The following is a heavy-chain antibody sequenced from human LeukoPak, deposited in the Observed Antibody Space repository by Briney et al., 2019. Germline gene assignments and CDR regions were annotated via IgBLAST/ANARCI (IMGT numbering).Heavy chain of an antibody. J-gene: IGHJ4*02. Sequence: PSETLSLTCTVSGGSISSSTYYWGWIRQPPGKGLEWIGSIYYSGSTYYNPSLKSRVTISVDASKNQFSLKLSSVTAADTAVYCCARHSAYGPFDYWGQGILVTVSS. V-gene: IGHV4-39*01. CDR3: ARHSAYGPFDY. D-gene: IGHD3-16*01. CDR1: GGSISSSTYY. CDR2: IYYSGST.